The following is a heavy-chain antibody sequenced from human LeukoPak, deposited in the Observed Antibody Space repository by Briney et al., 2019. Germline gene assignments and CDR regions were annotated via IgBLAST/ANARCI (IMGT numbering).Heavy chain of an antibody. CDR3: ARDVYGMELTY. CDR1: GYTFTGYY. V-gene: IGHV1-2*02. CDR2: INPNSGGT. D-gene: IGHD2-8*01. J-gene: IGHJ4*02. Sequence: ASVKVSCKASGYTFTGYYLRWVRQAPGQGLEWMGWINPNSGGTNYAQNFQDRVTMTRDTSISTAYMELSRLRSDDTALYYCARDVYGMELTYWGQGTLVTVSS.